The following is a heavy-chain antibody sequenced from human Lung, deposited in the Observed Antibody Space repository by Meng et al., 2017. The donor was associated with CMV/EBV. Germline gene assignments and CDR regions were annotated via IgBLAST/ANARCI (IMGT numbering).Heavy chain of an antibody. D-gene: IGHD4/OR15-4a*01. J-gene: IGHJ4*02. CDR3: AKVLYPLSSANSASVDS. V-gene: IGHV3-23*03. CDR1: RFTCSPSA. CDR2: IFGAVGT. Sequence: SRFTCSPSAMHLVRQAPGQGLEWVAIIFGAVGTFSGDSVQGRFTISRDNFKSTLYLQMNSLGAEDTAVYYCAKVLYPLSSANSASVDSWGPGTLVTVSS.